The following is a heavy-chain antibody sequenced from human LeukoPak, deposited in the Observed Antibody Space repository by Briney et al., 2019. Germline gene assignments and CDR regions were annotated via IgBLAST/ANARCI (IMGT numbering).Heavy chain of an antibody. CDR3: ARNGHYSLDY. CDR1: GGSISSGSYY. J-gene: IGHJ4*02. V-gene: IGHV4-61*02. Sequence: SETLSLTCTVSGGSISSGSYYWSWIRQPAGKGLEWIGRIYTSGSTNYNPSLKSRVTISVDTSKNQFSLKLSSVTAADTAVYYCARNGHYSLDYWGQGTLVTVSS. D-gene: IGHD3-10*01. CDR2: IYTSGST.